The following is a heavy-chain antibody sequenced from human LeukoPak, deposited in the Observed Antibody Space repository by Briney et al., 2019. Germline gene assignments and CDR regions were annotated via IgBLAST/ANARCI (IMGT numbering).Heavy chain of an antibody. Sequence: SETLSLTCTVSGGSISSYYWSWIRQPPGKGLEWIGYIYFSGSTNYNPSLKSRVTISVDTSKNQFSLKLSSVTAADTAVYYCARGNPSNYYGSGSYYVYWGQGTLVTVSS. J-gene: IGHJ4*02. CDR2: IYFSGST. D-gene: IGHD3-10*01. CDR3: ARGNPSNYYGSGSYYVY. V-gene: IGHV4-59*12. CDR1: GGSISSYY.